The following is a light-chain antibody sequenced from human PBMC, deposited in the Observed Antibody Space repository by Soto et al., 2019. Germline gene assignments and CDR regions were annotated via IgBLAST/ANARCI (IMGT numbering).Light chain of an antibody. V-gene: IGKV1-13*02. CDR3: QQFMSYPLT. CDR1: QDVANR. Sequence: AIQLTQSPSSLSSSVGDRVIINCRASQDVANRLNWYQQTPGKPPKLLISNVSNLENGVPSRFSGSGSGTDFTLTITSLQPEDFGTYHCQQFMSYPLTFGQGTRLDI. J-gene: IGKJ5*01. CDR2: NVS.